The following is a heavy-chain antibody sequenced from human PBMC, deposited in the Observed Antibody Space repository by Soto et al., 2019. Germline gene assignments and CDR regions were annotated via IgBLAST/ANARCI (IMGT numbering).Heavy chain of an antibody. CDR3: WASVGYDFWSGYDYSNDAFDI. CDR2: ISGSGSST. D-gene: IGHD3-3*01. V-gene: IGHV3-23*01. Sequence: GGSLRLSCAASGFAFSSYVMTWVRQAPGKGLEWVSVISGSGSSTYYADSVKGRFTISRDKDKNSMYLQMHSLRAEDTAVYYCWASVGYDFWSGYDYSNDAFDIWGQGTMVTVSS. CDR1: GFAFSSYV. J-gene: IGHJ3*02.